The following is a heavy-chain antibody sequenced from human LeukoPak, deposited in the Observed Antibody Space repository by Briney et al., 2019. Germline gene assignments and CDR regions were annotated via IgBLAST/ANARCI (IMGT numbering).Heavy chain of an antibody. D-gene: IGHD3-3*01. V-gene: IGHV4-4*07. CDR3: ARGPQARYDFWGDYYYYYMDV. Sequence: SETLSLTCTVSGGSISSYYWSWIRQPAGKGLEWIGRIYTSGSTNYNPSLKSRVTISVDTSKNQFSLKLSSVTAADTAVYYCARGPQARYDFWGDYYYYYMDVWGKGTTVTVSS. CDR2: IYTSGST. CDR1: GGSISSYY. J-gene: IGHJ6*03.